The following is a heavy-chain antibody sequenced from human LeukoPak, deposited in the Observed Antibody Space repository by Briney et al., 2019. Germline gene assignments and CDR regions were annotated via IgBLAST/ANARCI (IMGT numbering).Heavy chain of an antibody. CDR1: GGSFSGYY. V-gene: IGHV4-34*01. Sequence: SETLSLTCAVYGGSFSGYYWSWIRQPPGKGLEWIGEIAHRGATNYSPSLKTRVTISVDKSKNQFSLKVNSVTAADTAIYYCVRNAGHGNGKTPGDAFDIWGPGTMVTVSS. CDR2: IAHRGAT. CDR3: VRNAGHGNGKTPGDAFDI. J-gene: IGHJ3*02. D-gene: IGHD1-26*01.